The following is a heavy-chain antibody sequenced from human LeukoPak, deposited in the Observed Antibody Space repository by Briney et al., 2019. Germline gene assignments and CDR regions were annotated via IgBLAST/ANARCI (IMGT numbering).Heavy chain of an antibody. CDR2: INPNSGDT. J-gene: IGHJ4*02. Sequence: ASVKVSCKASGYTFTGYSIYWVRQAPGQGLEWTGGINPNSGDTNFAQKFQGRVTMTRDTSISTAYMELSGLRSDDTAIYYCARGYVWIEMGLGYWGQGTLVTVSS. V-gene: IGHV1-2*02. D-gene: IGHD3/OR15-3a*01. CDR3: ARGYVWIEMGLGY. CDR1: GYTFTGYS.